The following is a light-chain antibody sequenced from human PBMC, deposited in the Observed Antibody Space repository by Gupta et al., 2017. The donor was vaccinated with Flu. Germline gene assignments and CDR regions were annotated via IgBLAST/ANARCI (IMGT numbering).Light chain of an antibody. Sequence: EIVLTQSPATLSLSPGESAILSCRASQSVSSSLAWYQQRPGQAPRLLIYDASNRATGIQARFSGSGSGTDFTLTISSLEPEDFAVYFCQHRSNWPLTFGGGTKVEIK. CDR1: QSVSSS. V-gene: IGKV3-11*01. CDR3: QHRSNWPLT. J-gene: IGKJ4*01. CDR2: DAS.